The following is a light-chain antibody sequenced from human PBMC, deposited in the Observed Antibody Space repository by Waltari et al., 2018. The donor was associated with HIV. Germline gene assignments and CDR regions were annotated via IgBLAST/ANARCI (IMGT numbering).Light chain of an antibody. CDR2: DNN. Sequence: QSVLTQPPSVSAAPGQKVTIYCSGRNSNIGNNYVSCYQQIPGTAPKLLIYDNNKRPSGIPDRFSGSKSDTSATLGITGLQTGDEADYRCGTWDSSLSAVVFGGGTKLTVL. CDR1: NSNIGNNY. V-gene: IGLV1-51*01. CDR3: GTWDSSLSAVV. J-gene: IGLJ3*02.